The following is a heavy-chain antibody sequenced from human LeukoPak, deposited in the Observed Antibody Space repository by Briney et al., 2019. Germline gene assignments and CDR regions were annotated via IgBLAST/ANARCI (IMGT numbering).Heavy chain of an antibody. V-gene: IGHV4-39*01. CDR1: GGSISSSSYY. Sequence: SETLSLTCTVSGGSISSSSYYWGWIRQPPGKGLEWIGSIYYSGSTYYNPPLKSRVTISVDTSKNQFSLKLSSVTAADTAVYYCARHHRPTVDTAMVTVYYFDYWGQGTLVTVSS. J-gene: IGHJ4*02. CDR3: ARHHRPTVDTAMVTVYYFDY. CDR2: IYYSGST. D-gene: IGHD5-18*01.